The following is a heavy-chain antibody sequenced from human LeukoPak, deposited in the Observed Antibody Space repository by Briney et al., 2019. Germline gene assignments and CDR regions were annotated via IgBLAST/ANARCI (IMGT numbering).Heavy chain of an antibody. CDR1: GFSFSSYW. J-gene: IGHJ4*02. CDR2: IKTDGSSA. V-gene: IGHV3-74*01. CDR3: GRDHWGSVNF. D-gene: IGHD7-27*01. Sequence: GGSLRLSCAASGFSFSSYWMHWVRQAPGKGPVWVSRIKTDGSSATYADSVKGRFTISRDNAKNTLYLQMSSLRAEDTAVYYCGRDHWGSVNFWGQGTLVIVSS.